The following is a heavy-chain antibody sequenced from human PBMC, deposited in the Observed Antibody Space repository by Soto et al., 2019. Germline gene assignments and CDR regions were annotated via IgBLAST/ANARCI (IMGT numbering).Heavy chain of an antibody. D-gene: IGHD2-2*01. Sequence: GESLKISCAASGFTFSSYAMHWVRQAPGKGLEWVAVISYDGSNKYYADSVKGRFTISRDNSKNTLYLQMNSLRAEDTAVYYCARDLGYCSSTSCHPVGMAVWGQGTTVTVSS. CDR2: ISYDGSNK. CDR3: ARDLGYCSSTSCHPVGMAV. V-gene: IGHV3-30-3*01. J-gene: IGHJ6*02. CDR1: GFTFSSYA.